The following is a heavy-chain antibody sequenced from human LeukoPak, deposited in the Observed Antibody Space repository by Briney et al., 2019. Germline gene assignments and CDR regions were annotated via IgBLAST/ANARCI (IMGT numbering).Heavy chain of an antibody. CDR2: IYYSGST. V-gene: IGHV4-31*03. J-gene: IGHJ5*02. CDR1: GGSISSGGYY. CDR3: ARGAMKDIVVVPAAIEFDP. Sequence: SETLSLTCTVSGGSISSGGYYWSWIRQHPGKGLEWIGYIYYSGSTYYNPSLKSRVTISVDTSKNQFSLKLSSVTAADTAVYYCARGAMKDIVVVPAAIEFDPWGQGTLVTVSS. D-gene: IGHD2-2*02.